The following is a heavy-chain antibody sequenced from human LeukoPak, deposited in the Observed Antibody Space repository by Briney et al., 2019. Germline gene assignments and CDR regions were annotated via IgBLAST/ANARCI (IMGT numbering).Heavy chain of an antibody. V-gene: IGHV3-64*01. J-gene: IGHJ4*02. CDR1: GFTFSSYA. Sequence: GGSLRLSCAASGFTFSSYAMHWVRQAPGKGLEYVSAISSNGGSTYYANSVKGRFTISRDNSKNTLYLQMGSLRAEDMAVYYXARGRRIGDSSSYFDYWGQGTLVTVSS. CDR2: ISSNGGST. D-gene: IGHD6-6*01. CDR3: ARGRRIGDSSSYFDY.